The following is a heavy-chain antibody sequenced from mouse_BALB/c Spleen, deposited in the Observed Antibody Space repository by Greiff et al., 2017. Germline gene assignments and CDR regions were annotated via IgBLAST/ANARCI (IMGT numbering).Heavy chain of an antibody. CDR2: ISSGGSYT. CDR1: GSTFSSYA. J-gene: IGHJ3*01. V-gene: IGHV5-9-4*01. CDR3: ARGEITTLFAY. Sequence: EVQVVESGGGLVKPGGSLKLSCAASGSTFSSYAMSWVRQSPEKRLEWVAEISSGGSYTYYPDTVTGRFTISRDNAKNTLYLEMSSLRSEDTAMYYCARGEITTLFAYWGQGTLVTVSA. D-gene: IGHD2-4*01.